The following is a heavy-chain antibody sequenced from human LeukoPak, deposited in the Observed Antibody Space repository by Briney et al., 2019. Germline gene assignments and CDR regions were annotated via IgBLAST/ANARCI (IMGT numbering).Heavy chain of an antibody. D-gene: IGHD1-26*01. Sequence: GESLKISCKGSGYIFTNYWIGWVRQMPGKGLEWMGIIYPGDSDTKYSPSFQGQVTISADKSISTAHLRWSSLKASDTAMYYCANSPGSGTYLRLDDWGQGTLVTVSS. V-gene: IGHV5-51*01. CDR2: IYPGDSDT. J-gene: IGHJ4*02. CDR1: GYIFTNYW. CDR3: ANSPGSGTYLRLDD.